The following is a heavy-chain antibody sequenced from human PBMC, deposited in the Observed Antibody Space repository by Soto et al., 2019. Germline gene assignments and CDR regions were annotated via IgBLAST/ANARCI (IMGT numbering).Heavy chain of an antibody. D-gene: IGHD3-16*01. Sequence: SVKVSCNASGYTFTGYYMHWVRQAPGQGLEWMGWINPNSGGTNYAQKFQGWVTMTRDTSISTAYMELSRLRSDDTAVYYCARGGLVGENYYYYYGMDVWGQGTTVTVSS. CDR2: INPNSGGT. CDR1: GYTFTGYY. CDR3: ARGGLVGENYYYYYGMDV. V-gene: IGHV1-2*04. J-gene: IGHJ6*02.